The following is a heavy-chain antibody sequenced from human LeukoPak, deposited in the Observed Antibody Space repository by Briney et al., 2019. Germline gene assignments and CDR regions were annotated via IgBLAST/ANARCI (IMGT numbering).Heavy chain of an antibody. J-gene: IGHJ6*03. V-gene: IGHV4-59*11. Sequence: SETLSLTCTVSGGSISSHYWSWIRQPPGKGLEWIGYIYYSGSTNYNPSLKSRVTISVDTSKNQFSLKLSSVTAADTAVYYCARGLRAAARTDYYYTDVWGKGTTVTVSS. CDR1: GGSISSHY. D-gene: IGHD6-13*01. CDR3: ARGLRAAARTDYYYTDV. CDR2: IYYSGST.